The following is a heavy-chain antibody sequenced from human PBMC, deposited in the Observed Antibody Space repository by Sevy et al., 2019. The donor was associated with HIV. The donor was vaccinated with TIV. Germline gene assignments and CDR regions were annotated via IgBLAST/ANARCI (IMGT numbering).Heavy chain of an antibody. CDR2: IIPIFGTA. Sequence: ASVKVSCKASGGTFSSYAISWVRQAPGQGLEWMGGIIPIFGTANYAQKFQGRVTITADESTGTAYMELRSLRSEDTAVYYCATHCSGGSCYSGDNWFDPWGQGTLVTVSS. D-gene: IGHD2-15*01. CDR3: ATHCSGGSCYSGDNWFDP. J-gene: IGHJ5*02. CDR1: GGTFSSYA. V-gene: IGHV1-69*13.